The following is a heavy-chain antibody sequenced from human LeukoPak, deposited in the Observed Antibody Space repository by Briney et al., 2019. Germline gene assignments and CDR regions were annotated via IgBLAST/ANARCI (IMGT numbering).Heavy chain of an antibody. Sequence: GGSLRLSCAVSGFTFKSTFMNWVRQAPGKGLERVSIISGGSHSIYYADSVKGRFTISRDNSKNTLYLQRNSRRAEDTAVYYCAKADIVWYIYYWGQGALVTASS. J-gene: IGHJ4*02. CDR2: ISGGSHSI. V-gene: IGHV3-23*01. CDR3: AKADIVWYIYY. CDR1: GFTFKSTF. D-gene: IGHD2-15*01.